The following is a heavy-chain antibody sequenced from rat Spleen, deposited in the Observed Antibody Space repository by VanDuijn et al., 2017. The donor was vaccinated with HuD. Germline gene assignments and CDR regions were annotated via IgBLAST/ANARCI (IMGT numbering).Heavy chain of an antibody. D-gene: IGHD1-12*02. Sequence: EVQPQESGPGLVKPSQSLSLTCSVNGYSITSSYRWNWIRKFPGNKLEWMGYIDNAGSTNYNPSLKSRISISRDTSNNQFFLKVDSVIKEDTATYYCAANYDCTHYYSDYWGQGVMVTVSS. CDR1: GYSITSSYR. V-gene: IGHV3-3*01. CDR2: IDNAGST. CDR3: AANYDCTHYYSDY. J-gene: IGHJ2*01.